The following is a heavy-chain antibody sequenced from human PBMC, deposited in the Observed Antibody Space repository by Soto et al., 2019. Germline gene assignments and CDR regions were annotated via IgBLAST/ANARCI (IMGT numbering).Heavy chain of an antibody. D-gene: IGHD2-2*01. V-gene: IGHV1-69*13. CDR1: GGTFGSYA. CDR2: IIPIFGTA. J-gene: IGHJ6*02. Sequence: ASVKVSCKASGGTFGSYAISWVRQAPGQGLEWMGGIIPIFGTANYAQKFQGRVTITADESTSTAYMELSSLRSEDTAVYYCARDRIPADCISTSCYEIYYYYYGMDVWGQGTTVTVS. CDR3: ARDRIPADCISTSCYEIYYYYYGMDV.